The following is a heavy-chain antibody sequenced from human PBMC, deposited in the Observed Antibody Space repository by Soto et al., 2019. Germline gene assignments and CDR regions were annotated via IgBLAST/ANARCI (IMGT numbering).Heavy chain of an antibody. CDR2: INPNTGAT. CDR1: GYSFTGYF. Sequence: ASVKVSCKASGYSFTGYFVHWVRQAPGPGLEWMGWINPNTGATKYAQKFQGRVTMTRDTSITTAYMELSRLKSDDTAVNYCAREKDSDMLTVYKRAGGLDYWGQGTQVTVSS. D-gene: IGHD3-9*01. V-gene: IGHV1-2*02. CDR3: AREKDSDMLTVYKRAGGLDY. J-gene: IGHJ4*02.